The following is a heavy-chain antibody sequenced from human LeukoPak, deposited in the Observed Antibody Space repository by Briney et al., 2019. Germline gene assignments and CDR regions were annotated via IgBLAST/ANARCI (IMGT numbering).Heavy chain of an antibody. CDR1: GGSISSSSYY. CDR2: IYYTGST. J-gene: IGHJ4*02. D-gene: IGHD6-13*01. V-gene: IGHV4-39*01. CDR3: ARGLGSSWYGD. Sequence: SETLSLTCTVSGGSISSSSYYWGWIRQPPGKGLEWIGSIYYTGSTYYNPSLKSRVTMSVDTSKNQFSLKLSSVTAADTAVYYCARGLGSSWYGDWGQGTLVTVSS.